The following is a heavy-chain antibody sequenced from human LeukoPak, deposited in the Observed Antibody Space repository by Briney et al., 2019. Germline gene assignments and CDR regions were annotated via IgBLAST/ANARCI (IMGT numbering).Heavy chain of an antibody. CDR1: GFTVSSNY. Sequence: GGSLRLSCAASGFTVSSNYMSWVRQAPGKGLEWVSVVYSGGYISYADSVKGRFTISRDNSENTLHLQMNSLRAEDTAVYYCTSGRSPYYFDYWGQGTLVTVSA. D-gene: IGHD3-10*01. V-gene: IGHV3-53*01. CDR2: VYSGGYI. J-gene: IGHJ4*02. CDR3: TSGRSPYYFDY.